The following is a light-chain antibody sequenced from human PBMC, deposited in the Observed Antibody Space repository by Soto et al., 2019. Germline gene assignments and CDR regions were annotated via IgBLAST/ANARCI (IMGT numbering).Light chain of an antibody. Sequence: DIQMTQSPSSLSASVGDRVTITCRASQSISSYLNWYQQKPRKAPKLLIYAASSLQSGVPSRFSGSGSGTDFTLTISSLQPEDSATYYCQQSYNTPLYTFGQGTKLEIK. J-gene: IGKJ2*01. CDR3: QQSYNTPLYT. V-gene: IGKV1-39*01. CDR1: QSISSY. CDR2: AAS.